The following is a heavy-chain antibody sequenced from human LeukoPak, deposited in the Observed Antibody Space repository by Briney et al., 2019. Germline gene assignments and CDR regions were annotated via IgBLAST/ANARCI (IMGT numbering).Heavy chain of an antibody. CDR3: ARRYYDSSDNYFDP. CDR1: GGSISSYY. D-gene: IGHD3-22*01. Sequence: PSETLSLTCTVSGGSISSYYWSWIRQPPGKGLEWIGYIYYSGSTNYNPSLKSRVTISVDTSKNQFSLKLSSLTAADTAVYYCARRYYDSSDNYFDPWGQGTLVTVSS. V-gene: IGHV4-59*01. CDR2: IYYSGST. J-gene: IGHJ5*02.